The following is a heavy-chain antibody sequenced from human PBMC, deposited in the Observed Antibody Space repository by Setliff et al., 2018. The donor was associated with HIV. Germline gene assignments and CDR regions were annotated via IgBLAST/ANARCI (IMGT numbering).Heavy chain of an antibody. CDR1: GGSISSHY. V-gene: IGHV4-59*08. CDR3: ARPALGIGGGSRFDN. J-gene: IGHJ4*02. CDR2: IDYSGST. Sequence: SETLSLTCTVSGGSISSHYWTWIRQPPGRGLEWIGYIDYSGSTNQNPSLKSRVTMSVDTSKNQFSLKLSSVTAADTAVYYCARPALGIGGGSRFDNWGQGTRVTVSS. D-gene: IGHD3-10*01.